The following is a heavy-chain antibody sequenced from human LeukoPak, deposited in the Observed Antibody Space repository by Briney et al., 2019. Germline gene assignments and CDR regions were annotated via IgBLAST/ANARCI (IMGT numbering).Heavy chain of an antibody. Sequence: PGRSLRLSCAASGFTFSSYGMHWVRQAPGKGLEWVAFIRYDGSNKYYADSVEGRFTISRDNSKNTLYLQMNSLRAEDTAVYYCAKKGVVVPALPAASDIWGQGTMVTVSS. V-gene: IGHV3-30*02. CDR2: IRYDGSNK. CDR3: AKKGVVVPALPAASDI. D-gene: IGHD2-2*01. J-gene: IGHJ3*02. CDR1: GFTFSSYG.